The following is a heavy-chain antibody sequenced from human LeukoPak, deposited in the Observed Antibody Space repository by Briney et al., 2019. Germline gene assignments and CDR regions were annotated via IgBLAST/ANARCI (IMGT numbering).Heavy chain of an antibody. V-gene: IGHV4-39*01. CDR3: ARHAAIRNYVGSLDQ. CDR2: IFHSGST. CDR1: GDSIRSSSYY. Sequence: SETLSLTCTVSGDSIRSSSYYWGWIRQPPGSGLEWIATIFHSGSTYYNPSLTSRGNIYVDSSKNQFSLEITSVTAADTAGYYCARHAAIRNYVGSLDQWSRGTLVTVSS. D-gene: IGHD3-10*01. J-gene: IGHJ4*02.